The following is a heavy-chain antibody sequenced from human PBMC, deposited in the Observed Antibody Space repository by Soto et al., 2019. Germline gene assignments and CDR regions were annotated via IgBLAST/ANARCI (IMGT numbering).Heavy chain of an antibody. CDR2: IYYIGST. CDR1: GGSVSSCSYY. Sequence: AETLASTFTVSGGSVSSCSYYWSWIRQPPVKVLEWIGYIYYIGSTNYNPSLKSRVNISVYTSKNQFSLKLSSVTAADTAVYYCAVVLTYYYDSSVYHQTYYLDYWGQRNLVAVS. V-gene: IGHV4-61*01. D-gene: IGHD3-22*01. CDR3: AVVLTYYYDSSVYHQTYYLDY. J-gene: IGHJ4*02.